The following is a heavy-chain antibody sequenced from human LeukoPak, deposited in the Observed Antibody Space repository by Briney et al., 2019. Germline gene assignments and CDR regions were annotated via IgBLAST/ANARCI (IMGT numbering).Heavy chain of an antibody. CDR3: ARAHSSSWYGSDNWFDP. CDR2: IYYSGST. V-gene: IGHV4-31*03. CDR1: GGSISSGGYY. D-gene: IGHD6-13*01. Sequence: PSETLSLTCTVSGGSISSGGYYWSWIRQHPGKGLEWIGYIYYSGSTYYNPSLKSRVTISVDTSKNQFSLKLSSVTAADTAVYYCARAHSSSWYGSDNWFDPWGQGTLVTVSS. J-gene: IGHJ5*02.